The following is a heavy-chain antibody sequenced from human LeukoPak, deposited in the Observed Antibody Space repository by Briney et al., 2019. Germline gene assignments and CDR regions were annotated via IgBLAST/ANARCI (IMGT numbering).Heavy chain of an antibody. CDR1: GGSISSYY. D-gene: IGHD3-9*01. J-gene: IGHJ3*02. V-gene: IGHV4-59*01. CDR2: LSKSGNA. CDR3: ARARYVNSFYAFDI. Sequence: PSETLSLTCTVSGGSISSYYWSWIRLPPGKGLEWIGYLSKSGNANYSPSLKSRVTIFGDTSKNQFFLKLSSVTAADTAVYYCARARYVNSFYAFDIWGQGTLVTVSS.